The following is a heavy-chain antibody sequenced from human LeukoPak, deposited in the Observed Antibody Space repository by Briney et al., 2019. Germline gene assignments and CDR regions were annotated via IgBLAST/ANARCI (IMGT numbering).Heavy chain of an antibody. CDR3: ASTYSSGWYYFDY. CDR2: IYYSGST. J-gene: IGHJ4*02. V-gene: IGHV4-59*08. Sequence: PGGSLRLSCAASGFTFSSYAMSWIRQPPGKGLEWIGYIYYSGSTNYNPSLKSRVTISVDTSKNQFSLKLSSVTAADTAVYYCASTYSSGWYYFDYWGQGTLVTVSS. CDR1: GFTFSSYA. D-gene: IGHD6-19*01.